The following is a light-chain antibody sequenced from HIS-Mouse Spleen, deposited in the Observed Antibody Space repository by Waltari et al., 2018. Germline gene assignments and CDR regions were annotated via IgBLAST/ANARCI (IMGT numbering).Light chain of an antibody. V-gene: IGLV2-23*01. J-gene: IGLJ2*01. CDR1: SSDVGSYNL. Sequence: QSALTQPASVSGSPGQSITISCTGTSSDVGSYNLVSWYQQHPGKAPKLMIYEGSKRPSGVSNRFSGSKSGNTAYLTISGLQAEDEADYYCCSYAGSYTVFGGGTKLTVL. CDR2: EGS. CDR3: CSYAGSYTV.